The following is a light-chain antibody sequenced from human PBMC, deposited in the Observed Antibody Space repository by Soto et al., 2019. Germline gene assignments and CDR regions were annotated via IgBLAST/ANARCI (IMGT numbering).Light chain of an antibody. J-gene: IGKJ2*01. Sequence: DIQMTQSPSSLSASVGDRVTITCRASQSIYSSLNWYHQKPEKAPKLLIYAASNLQSGVPSRFSGSGSGTDFTLSISSLQPEDFATYYCQQSYSAPYTFGQGTKLEI. V-gene: IGKV1-39*01. CDR1: QSIYSS. CDR2: AAS. CDR3: QQSYSAPYT.